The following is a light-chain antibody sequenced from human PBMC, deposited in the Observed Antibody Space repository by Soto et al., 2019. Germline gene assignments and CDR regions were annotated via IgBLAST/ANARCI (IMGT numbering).Light chain of an antibody. CDR2: DAS. V-gene: IGKV3-11*01. Sequence: EIVLTQSPATLSLSPGERATLSCRASQSVSSYLAWYQQKPGQAPRLLIYDASHRATGIPARFSGSESGTDFTLTISSLEPEDFAVYYCQVRSNWPPYPLGQGTKLEIK. J-gene: IGKJ2*01. CDR1: QSVSSY. CDR3: QVRSNWPPYP.